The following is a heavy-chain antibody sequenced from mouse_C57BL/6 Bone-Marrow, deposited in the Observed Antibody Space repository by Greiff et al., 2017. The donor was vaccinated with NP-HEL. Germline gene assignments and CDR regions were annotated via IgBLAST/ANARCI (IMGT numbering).Heavy chain of an antibody. CDR1: GYTFTSYW. CDR2: IDPSDSYT. J-gene: IGHJ2*01. Sequence: QVQLQQPGAELVKPGASVKLSCKASGYTFTSYWMQWVKQRPGQGLEWIGEIDPSDSYTNYNQKFKGKATLTVDTSSSTAYMQLSSLTSEDSAVYDCARVGVYDGYYFDYWGQGTTLTVSS. D-gene: IGHD2-3*01. V-gene: IGHV1-50*01. CDR3: ARVGVYDGYYFDY.